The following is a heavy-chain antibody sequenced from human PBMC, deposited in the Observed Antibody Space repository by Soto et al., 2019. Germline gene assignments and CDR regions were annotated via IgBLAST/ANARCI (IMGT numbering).Heavy chain of an antibody. J-gene: IGHJ3*02. D-gene: IGHD2-2*01. V-gene: IGHV1-2*04. CDR3: ARGSCSSTSCYVVGFAFGI. CDR2: INPNSGGT. Sequence: ASVKVSCKASGYTFTGYYMHWVRQAPGQGLEWMGWINPNSGGTNYAQKFQGWVTMTRDTSISTAYMELSRLRSDDTAVYYCARGSCSSTSCYVVGFAFGIWGQGTMVTVSS. CDR1: GYTFTGYY.